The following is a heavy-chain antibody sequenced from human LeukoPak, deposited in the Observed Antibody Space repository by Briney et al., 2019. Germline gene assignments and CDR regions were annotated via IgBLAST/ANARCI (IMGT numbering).Heavy chain of an antibody. D-gene: IGHD3-22*01. Sequence: LGGSLRLSCAASGFTFSGSAMHWVRQASGKGLEWVGRIRSKANSYATAYAASVKGRFTISRDDSKNTAYLQMNSLKTQDTAVYYCTRRHYYDSSGYLDYWGQGTLVTVSS. J-gene: IGHJ4*02. V-gene: IGHV3-73*01. CDR2: IRSKANSYAT. CDR1: GFTFSGSA. CDR3: TRRHYYDSSGYLDY.